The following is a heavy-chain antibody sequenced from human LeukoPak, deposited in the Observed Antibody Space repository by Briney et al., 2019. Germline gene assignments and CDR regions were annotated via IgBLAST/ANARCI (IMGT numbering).Heavy chain of an antibody. J-gene: IGHJ5*02. V-gene: IGHV4-34*01. Sequence: MPSETLSLTCAVYGGSFSGYYWSWIRQPPGKGLEWIGEINHSGSTNYNPSLKSRVTISVDTSKNQFSLKLSSVTAADTAVYYCARGYKWGPWFDPWGQGTLVTVSS. CDR1: GGSFSGYY. CDR3: ARGYKWGPWFDP. D-gene: IGHD1-1*01. CDR2: INHSGST.